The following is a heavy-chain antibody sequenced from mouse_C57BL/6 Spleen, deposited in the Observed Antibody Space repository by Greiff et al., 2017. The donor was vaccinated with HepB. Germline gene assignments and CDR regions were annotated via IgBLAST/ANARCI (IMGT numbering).Heavy chain of an antibody. CDR1: GYTFTDYY. V-gene: IGHV1-26*01. CDR2: INPNNGGT. Sequence: EVQLQQSGPELVKPGASVKISCKASGYTFTDYYMNWVKQSHGKSLEWIGDINPNNGGTSYNQKFKGKATLTVDKSSSTAYMELRSLTSEDSAVYYCARDKKGYFDVWGTGTTVTVSS. J-gene: IGHJ1*03. CDR3: ARDKKGYFDV.